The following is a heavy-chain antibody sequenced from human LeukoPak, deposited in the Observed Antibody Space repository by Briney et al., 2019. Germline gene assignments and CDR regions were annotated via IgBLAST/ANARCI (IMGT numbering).Heavy chain of an antibody. D-gene: IGHD2-2*01. CDR1: EFTFSTYA. Sequence: GGSLRLSCAASEFTFSTYAMHWVRQAPGKGLEWVAVISYDGSNKYYADSVKGRFTISRDNSKNTLYLQMNTLRPEDTAMYYRASDRVRMEQPSSPFMGYYYGMDVWGERTTATVSS. CDR3: ASDRVRMEQPSSPFMGYYYGMDV. V-gene: IGHV3-30-3*01. CDR2: ISYDGSNK. J-gene: IGHJ6*04.